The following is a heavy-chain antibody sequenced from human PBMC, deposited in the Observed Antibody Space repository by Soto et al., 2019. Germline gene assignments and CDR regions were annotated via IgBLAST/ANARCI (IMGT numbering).Heavy chain of an antibody. CDR3: ARTGGEKIFGGAKRGYSYYYYCMDV. V-gene: IGHV2-70*01. Sequence: SGPTLVNPTQTLTLTCTFSGFSLSTSGLCVSWIRQPPGKALEWLALIDWDDDKYYSTSLKTRLTISKDTSKNQVVLTMTNMDPVDTARYYCARTGGEKIFGGAKRGYSYYYYCMDVWGQETTFAISS. CDR1: GFSLSTSGLC. J-gene: IGHJ6*02. D-gene: IGHD3-3*01. CDR2: IDWDDDK.